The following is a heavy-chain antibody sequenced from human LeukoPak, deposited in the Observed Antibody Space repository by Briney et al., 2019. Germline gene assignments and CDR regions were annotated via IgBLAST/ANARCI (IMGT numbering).Heavy chain of an antibody. V-gene: IGHV4-59*08. J-gene: IGHJ3*02. CDR2: VYNSGNT. Sequence: SETLSLTCAVSGGSISNYYWTWIRQPPGTGLEWIGYVYNSGNTNYNPSLKSRVTISIDASKNQFSLELNSVTAADTAVYYCARRNVLTEGEAFDIWGQGTLVTVSS. CDR3: ARRNVLTEGEAFDI. D-gene: IGHD3-16*01. CDR1: GGSISNYY.